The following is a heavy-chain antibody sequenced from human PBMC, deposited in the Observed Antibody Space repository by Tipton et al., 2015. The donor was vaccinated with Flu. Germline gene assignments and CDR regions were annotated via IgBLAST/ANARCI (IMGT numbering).Heavy chain of an antibody. V-gene: IGHV4-39*07. CDR2: IYYSGST. J-gene: IGHJ5*02. D-gene: IGHD4-11*01. Sequence: LRLSCTVSGGSISSSSYYWGWIRQPPGKGLEWIGSIYYSGSTYYNPSLKSRVTISVDSSRNRFSLKVKSVTAADTAIYYCARRDYSNYVSEPKNWFDLWGQGTQVTVSS. CDR3: ARRDYSNYVSEPKNWFDL. CDR1: GGSISSSSYY.